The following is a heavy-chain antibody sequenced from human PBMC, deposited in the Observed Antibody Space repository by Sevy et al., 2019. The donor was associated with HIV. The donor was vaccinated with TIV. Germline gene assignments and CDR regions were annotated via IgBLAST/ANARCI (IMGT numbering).Heavy chain of an antibody. J-gene: IGHJ6*02. D-gene: IGHD3-10*01. V-gene: IGHV3-11*01. Sequence: GGSLRLSCAASGFTFSDYYMSWIRQAPGKGLEWVSYISSSGSTIYYGNSVKGRFTISRNNAKNSLYLQMNSLRAEDTTVYYCARVNYYGSGSSRYYYGMDVWGQGTTVTVSS. CDR1: GFTFSDYY. CDR3: ARVNYYGSGSSRYYYGMDV. CDR2: ISSSGSTI.